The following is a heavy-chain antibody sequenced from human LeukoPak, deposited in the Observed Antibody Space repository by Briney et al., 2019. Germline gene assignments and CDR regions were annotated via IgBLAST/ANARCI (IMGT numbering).Heavy chain of an antibody. Sequence: ASVKVSCKASGYTFTTYGINWVRQAPGQGLEWMGWISACNGNTNYAQKFQDRVTMTTDTSTSTAYMELRSLRSDDTAVYYCARDLIAVRPGWFDPWGQGTLVTVSS. CDR2: ISACNGNT. D-gene: IGHD6-6*01. J-gene: IGHJ5*02. CDR3: ARDLIAVRPGWFDP. CDR1: GYTFTTYG. V-gene: IGHV1-18*01.